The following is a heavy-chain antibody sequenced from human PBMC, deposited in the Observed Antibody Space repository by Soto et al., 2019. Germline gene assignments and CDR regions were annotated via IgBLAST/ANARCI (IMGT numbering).Heavy chain of an antibody. J-gene: IGHJ4*02. CDR2: ISGGGDTT. Sequence: GGSLRLSCAASGFTFSSYGISWIRLSPGKGLEWVSVISGGGDTTYYTPSVKGRFSISRDDFRNTLYLQMNSLRTEDTAIYYCARDAPGYSSGWYLLWGQGTLVTVSS. V-gene: IGHV3-23*01. CDR1: GFTFSSYG. D-gene: IGHD6-19*01. CDR3: ARDAPGYSSGWYLL.